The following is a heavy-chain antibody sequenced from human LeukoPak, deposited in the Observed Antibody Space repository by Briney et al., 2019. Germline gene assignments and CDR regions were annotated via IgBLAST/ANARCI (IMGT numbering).Heavy chain of an antibody. CDR1: DGSVSPYY. CDR2: IYYSGST. V-gene: IGHV4-59*02. J-gene: IGHJ4*02. D-gene: IGHD3/OR15-3a*01. Sequence: SETLSLTCTVSDGSVSPYYWSWVRQPPRKGLEWIGNIYYSGSTDSNPSLKSRVTFSVDTSKNQVSLKLSSVTAADTAMYYCARGQRGLPYWGQGILVTVSS. CDR3: ARGQRGLPY.